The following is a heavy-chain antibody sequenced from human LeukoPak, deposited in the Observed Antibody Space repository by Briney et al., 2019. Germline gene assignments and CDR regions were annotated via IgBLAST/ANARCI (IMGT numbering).Heavy chain of an antibody. Sequence: ASVKVSCKASGYTFTSYDINWVRQATGQGLEWMGWMNPNSGNTGYAQKFQGRVTMTRNTSISTAYMELSSLRSEDTAVYYCARDDSSGYYYVSGMDVWGQGTTVTVSS. D-gene: IGHD3-22*01. CDR2: MNPNSGNT. CDR1: GYTFTSYD. CDR3: ARDDSSGYYYVSGMDV. V-gene: IGHV1-8*01. J-gene: IGHJ6*02.